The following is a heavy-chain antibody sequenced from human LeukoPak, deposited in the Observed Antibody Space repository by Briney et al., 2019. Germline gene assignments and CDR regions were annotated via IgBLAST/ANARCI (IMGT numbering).Heavy chain of an antibody. CDR2: ISAYNGNT. Sequence: GASVKVSCKASGYTFTSYGISWVRQAPGQGLEWMGWISAYNGNTNYAQKLQGRVTMTTDTSTSTAYMELRSLRSDDTAVYYCARDRTSIAAAVGDAFDIWGQGTMVTVSS. D-gene: IGHD6-13*01. V-gene: IGHV1-18*01. J-gene: IGHJ3*02. CDR1: GYTFTSYG. CDR3: ARDRTSIAAAVGDAFDI.